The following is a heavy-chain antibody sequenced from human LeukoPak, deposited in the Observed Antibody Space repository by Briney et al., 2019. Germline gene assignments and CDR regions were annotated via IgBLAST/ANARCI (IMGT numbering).Heavy chain of an antibody. CDR3: ARRDGYKSKYYYYYYMDV. D-gene: IGHD5-24*01. Sequence: GASVKVSCKASGYIFTSYAMNWVRQAPGQGLEWMGWINPNSGGTNYAQKFQGRVTMTRDTSISTAYMELSRLRSDDTAVYYCARRDGYKSKYYYYYYMDVWGKGTTVTISS. CDR2: INPNSGGT. V-gene: IGHV1-2*02. CDR1: GYIFTSYA. J-gene: IGHJ6*03.